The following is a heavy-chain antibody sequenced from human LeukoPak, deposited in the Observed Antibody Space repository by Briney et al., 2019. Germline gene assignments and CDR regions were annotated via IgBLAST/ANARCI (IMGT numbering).Heavy chain of an antibody. CDR3: SRGGITGPGEVYYYYYMDV. J-gene: IGHJ6*03. CDR1: GYTFTRYD. Sequence: ASVKVSCKTSGYTFTRYDINWVRQATGQRLEWMGWMNPNTGHTAYAPKFQGRSTFTSNTPVSTAYMELDILISEATAVYFFSRGGITGPGEVYYYYYMDVWGKGSTVTLSS. CDR2: MNPNTGHT. D-gene: IGHD1-20*01. V-gene: IGHV1-8*03.